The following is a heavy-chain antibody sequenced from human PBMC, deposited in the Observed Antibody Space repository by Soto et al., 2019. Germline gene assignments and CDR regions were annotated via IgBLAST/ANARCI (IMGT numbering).Heavy chain of an antibody. Sequence: PGGSLRLSCAASRFTFSKSGMHWVRQAPGKGLEWVAVISYDGSKTYYANSVKGRFTISRDNSKNTLYLQMNSLRAEDTAVYYCAKDWKRITMLRELYYGMDVWGQGTTVTVSS. D-gene: IGHD3-10*01. CDR3: AKDWKRITMLRELYYGMDV. CDR1: RFTFSKSG. J-gene: IGHJ6*02. CDR2: ISYDGSKT. V-gene: IGHV3-30*18.